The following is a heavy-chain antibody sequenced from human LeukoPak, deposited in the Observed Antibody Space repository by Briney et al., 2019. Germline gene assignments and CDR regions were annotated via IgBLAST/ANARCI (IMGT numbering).Heavy chain of an antibody. CDR1: GGSISSYY. CDR3: ARSHISSWKTLEY. CDR2: IYYSGST. J-gene: IGHJ4*02. D-gene: IGHD6-13*01. Sequence: PSETLSLTCTVSGGSISSYYWSWIRQPPGKGLEWIGYIYYSGSTKYNPSLKSRVTISVDTSKNQFSLKVSSVTAADTAIYYCARSHISSWKTLEYWGQGTLVTVSS. V-gene: IGHV4-59*01.